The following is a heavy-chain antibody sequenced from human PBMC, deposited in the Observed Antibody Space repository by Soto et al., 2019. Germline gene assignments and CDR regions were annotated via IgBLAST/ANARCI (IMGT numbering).Heavy chain of an antibody. D-gene: IGHD5-12*01. Sequence: EEQLVESGGGLVQPGGSLRLSCAPSGFTFRSSWMNWVRQAPGRGLEWVANIHPDGTATYYVDSVKGRFTISRDNAANSLYLQMTSLTVEDTAIYYCKRVSLLPVASYWGQGTLVTVS. CDR2: IHPDGTAT. J-gene: IGHJ4*02. CDR1: GFTFRSSW. V-gene: IGHV3-7*01. CDR3: KRVSLLPVASY.